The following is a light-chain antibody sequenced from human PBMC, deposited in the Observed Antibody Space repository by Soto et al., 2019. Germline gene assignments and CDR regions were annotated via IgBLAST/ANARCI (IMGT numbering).Light chain of an antibody. CDR3: SYMRNNLYV. J-gene: IGLJ6*01. CDR2: AVS. Sequence: QSALTQPASVSGSPGQSITISCTGTSSDVGDYNYVSWYQQHPGKAPKLMISAVSNRPSGVSDRFSGSKSGNTASLTISGLQAEDEADYYCSYMRNNLYVFGTGTQLTVL. CDR1: SSDVGDYNY. V-gene: IGLV2-14*01.